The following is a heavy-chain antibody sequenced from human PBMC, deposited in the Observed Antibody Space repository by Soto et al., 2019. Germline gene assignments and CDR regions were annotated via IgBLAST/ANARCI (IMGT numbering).Heavy chain of an antibody. CDR3: ARGFRFCSGGSCYSGWFDP. Sequence: QVQLQQWGAGLLKPSETLSLTCVVYGGSFSGYYWSWIRQPPGKGLEWIGEINHSGSTNSNPSLKSRVTISVDTSKNQFSLKLSSVTAADTAVYYCARGFRFCSGGSCYSGWFDPWGQGTLVTVSS. J-gene: IGHJ5*02. CDR2: INHSGST. D-gene: IGHD2-15*01. CDR1: GGSFSGYY. V-gene: IGHV4-34*01.